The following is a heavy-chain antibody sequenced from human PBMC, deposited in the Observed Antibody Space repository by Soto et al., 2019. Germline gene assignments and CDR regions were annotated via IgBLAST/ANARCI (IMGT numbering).Heavy chain of an antibody. Sequence: QVQLVQSGAEVKKPGSSVKISCKASGDSFSSFAVTWVRQAPGQGLEWMGGIIPNFDTPKYAQKFQGRVTIIADKSTSTPYMHLSSLRSEDTAVYYCARPYYDSSGYYLWYFEYLGQGTLVTVSS. CDR2: IIPNFDTP. J-gene: IGHJ4*02. D-gene: IGHD3-22*01. CDR3: ARPYYDSSGYYLWYFEY. CDR1: GDSFSSFA. V-gene: IGHV1-69*06.